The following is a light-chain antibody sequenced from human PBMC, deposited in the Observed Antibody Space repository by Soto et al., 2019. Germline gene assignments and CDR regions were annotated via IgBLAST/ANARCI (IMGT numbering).Light chain of an antibody. CDR1: QSVSSN. V-gene: IGKV3-15*01. CDR2: DAS. Sequence: IVMTQSPATLSLSHGERATLSCRASQSVSSNLAWHQQKPGQAPRILMYDASTRAAGIPARFSGSGSGTEFTLTISSLQSEDFAVYYCQQYHNWPITLGQGTRLEIK. J-gene: IGKJ5*01. CDR3: QQYHNWPIT.